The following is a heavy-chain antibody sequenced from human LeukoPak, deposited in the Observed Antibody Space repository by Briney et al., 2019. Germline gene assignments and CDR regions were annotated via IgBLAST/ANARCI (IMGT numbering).Heavy chain of an antibody. CDR1: GGSFSGHY. V-gene: IGHV4-34*01. J-gene: IGHJ3*02. D-gene: IGHD3-9*01. CDR2: INHSGSI. Sequence: PSETLSLTCAVFGGSFSGHYWSWIRQPPGRGLEWIGEINHSGSINYNSSLKSRVTISVDTSKNQFSLKLNSVTAADMAVYYCARSYYDILTGYLTDAFDIWGQGTMVTVSS. CDR3: ARSYYDILTGYLTDAFDI.